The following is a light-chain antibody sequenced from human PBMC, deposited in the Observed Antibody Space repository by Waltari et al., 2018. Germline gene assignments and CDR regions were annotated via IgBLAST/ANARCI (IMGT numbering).Light chain of an antibody. J-gene: IGKJ3*01. V-gene: IGKV3-11*01. CDR3: QQHNNCTEFT. Sequence: EVALTPSPATLSLSPGERATIPCRASKSVSSTFAWYQQKPGQALRLLIYDASNRATGIPPRFSGSRSCTNVTLTISSREPDDVAVYYYQQHNNCTEFTFGPGTKVDMK. CDR2: DAS. CDR1: KSVSST.